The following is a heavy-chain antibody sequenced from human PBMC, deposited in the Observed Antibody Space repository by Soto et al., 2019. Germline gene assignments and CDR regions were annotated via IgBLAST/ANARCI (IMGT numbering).Heavy chain of an antibody. CDR2: IIPTFGTA. D-gene: IGHD1-26*01. V-gene: IGHV1-69*06. CDR3: AIERSAYYFDF. Sequence: QVQLVQSGTVVQRRGSSVTVSCQASGGSFSSHGMAWVRQAPGQGLEWMGGIIPTFGTATYAPKFQGRVTITADKSTNPAYMDLRSLRSEDAAVYYCAIERSAYYFDFCGQGALMTVSS. J-gene: IGHJ4*02. CDR1: GGSFSSHG.